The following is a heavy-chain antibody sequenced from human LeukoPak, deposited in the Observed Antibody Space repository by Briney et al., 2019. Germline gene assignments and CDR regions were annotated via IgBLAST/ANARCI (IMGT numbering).Heavy chain of an antibody. CDR3: ARGGRDYYDSSGKGDDAFDI. D-gene: IGHD3-22*01. Sequence: PSETLSLTCAVSGGSISSGGYSWSWIRQPPGKGLEWIGYIYHSGSTYYNPSLKSRVTISVDRSKNQFSLKLSSVTAADTAVYYRARGGRDYYDSSGKGDDAFDIWGQGTMVTVSS. CDR2: IYHSGST. V-gene: IGHV4-30-2*01. CDR1: GGSISSGGYS. J-gene: IGHJ3*02.